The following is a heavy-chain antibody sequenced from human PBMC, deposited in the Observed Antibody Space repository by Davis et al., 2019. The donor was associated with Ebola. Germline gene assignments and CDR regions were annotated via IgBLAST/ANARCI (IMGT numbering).Heavy chain of an antibody. Sequence: GESLKISCAASGFTFSSYAMQWVRQAPGKGLEWVAVISYDGSNKYYADSVKGRFTISRDNSKNTLYLQMNSLRAEDTAVYYCAKDLSGYSSSWGNVWGQGTTVTVSS. V-gene: IGHV3-30-3*01. J-gene: IGHJ6*02. CDR1: GFTFSSYA. CDR2: ISYDGSNK. D-gene: IGHD6-13*01. CDR3: AKDLSGYSSSWGNV.